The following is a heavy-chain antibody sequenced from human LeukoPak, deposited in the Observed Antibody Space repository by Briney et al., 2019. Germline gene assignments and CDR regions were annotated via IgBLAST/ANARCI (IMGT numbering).Heavy chain of an antibody. CDR3: ATAIFGGFTFDP. CDR1: GYTLTELS. J-gene: IGHJ5*02. D-gene: IGHD3-3*01. V-gene: IGHV1-24*01. Sequence: ASVKVSCEVSGYTLTELSMHWVRQAPGKGLEWMGGFDPEDGETIYAQKFQGRVTMTEDTSTDTAYMELSSLRSEDTAVYYCATAIFGGFTFDPWGQGTLVTVSS. CDR2: FDPEDGET.